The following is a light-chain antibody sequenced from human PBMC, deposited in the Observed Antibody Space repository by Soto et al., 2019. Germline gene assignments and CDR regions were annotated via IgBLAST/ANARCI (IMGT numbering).Light chain of an antibody. CDR3: QQYNSYSGNT. CDR2: KAS. V-gene: IGKV1-5*03. Sequence: TQPPGTLSASVGDRVTITCRASQSISSWLAWYQQKPGKAPKLLIYKASSLESGVPSRFSGSGSGTEFTLTISSLQPDDFATYYCQQYNSYSGNTFGQGTKLEIK. CDR1: QSISSW. J-gene: IGKJ2*01.